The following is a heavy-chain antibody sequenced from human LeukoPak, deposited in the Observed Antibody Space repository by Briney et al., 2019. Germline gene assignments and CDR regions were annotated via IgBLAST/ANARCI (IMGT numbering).Heavy chain of an antibody. CDR2: IGGSGAST. J-gene: IGHJ4*02. V-gene: IGHV3-23*01. Sequence: GSLRLSCAASGFTFSSYAMTWVRQAPGKGLEWVSAIGGSGASTYYADSVKGRFTISRDNSKNTLYLQMNSLRAEDTAVYYCAKGPVVPDATYYFDSWGQGTLLTVSS. CDR3: AKGPVVPDATYYFDS. D-gene: IGHD2-2*01. CDR1: GFTFSSYA.